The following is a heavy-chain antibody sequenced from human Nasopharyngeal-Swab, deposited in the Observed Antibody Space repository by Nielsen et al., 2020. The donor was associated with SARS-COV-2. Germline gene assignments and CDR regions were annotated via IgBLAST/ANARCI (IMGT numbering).Heavy chain of an antibody. CDR1: GFTFSNAW. CDR3: TTDRNTYYDILTGYHEYPDY. CDR2: IKSKTDGGTT. Sequence: GESLKISCAASGFTFSNAWMSWVRQAPGKGLEWVGRIKSKTDGGTTDYAAPVKGRFNISRDDSKNTLYLQMNSLKTEDTAVYYCTTDRNTYYDILTGYHEYPDYWGQGTLVTVPS. D-gene: IGHD3-9*01. J-gene: IGHJ4*02. V-gene: IGHV3-15*01.